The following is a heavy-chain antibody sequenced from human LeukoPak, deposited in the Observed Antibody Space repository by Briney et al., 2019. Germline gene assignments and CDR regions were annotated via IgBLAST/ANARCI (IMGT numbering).Heavy chain of an antibody. CDR3: ARAYKDSSGYQYSFDF. D-gene: IGHD3-22*01. CDR2: GHCSGRT. V-gene: IGHV4-59*01. J-gene: IGHJ4*02. CDR1: GGSISGYY. Sequence: SETLSLTCVVSGGSISGYYWSWIRQPPGKGLEWIGYGHCSGRTNYNASLKSRATLSVDTSRNDFSLKLTSVTAADTAVYYCARAYKDSSGYQYSFDFWGRGTLVTVSS.